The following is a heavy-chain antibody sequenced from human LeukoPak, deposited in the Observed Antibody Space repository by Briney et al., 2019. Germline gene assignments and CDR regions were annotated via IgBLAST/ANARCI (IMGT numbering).Heavy chain of an antibody. CDR3: ARETVAGIVDY. D-gene: IGHD6-19*01. CDR1: GYTFTGYY. J-gene: IGHJ4*02. Sequence: ASVSVSCTASGYTFTGYYMHWVRQAPGQGLEWMGWINPNSGGTNYAQKFQGRATMARDTSISTAYMELRSLRSDDTAVYYCARETVAGIVDYWGQGTLVTVSS. CDR2: INPNSGGT. V-gene: IGHV1-2*02.